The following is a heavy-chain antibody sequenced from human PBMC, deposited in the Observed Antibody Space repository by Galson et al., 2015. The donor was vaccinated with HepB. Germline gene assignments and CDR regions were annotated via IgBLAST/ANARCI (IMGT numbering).Heavy chain of an antibody. V-gene: IGHV3-74*01. J-gene: IGHJ4*02. Sequence: SLRLSCAASGFTFSSYWMHWVRQAPGKGLVWVSRINSDGSSTSYADSVKGRFTISRDNAKNTLYLQMNSLRAEDTAVYYCARVTKYSSSWYWGFVDYWGQGTLVTVSS. CDR2: INSDGSST. D-gene: IGHD6-13*01. CDR1: GFTFSSYW. CDR3: ARVTKYSSSWYWGFVDY.